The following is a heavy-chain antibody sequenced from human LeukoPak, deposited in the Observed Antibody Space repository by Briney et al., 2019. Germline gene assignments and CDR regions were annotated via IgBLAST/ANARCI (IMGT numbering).Heavy chain of an antibody. CDR2: ISAYNGNT. CDR1: GYTFTSYG. Sequence: GASVTVSCKASGYTFTSYGISWVRQAPGQGREWMGWISAYNGNTNYAQKLQGRVTMTTDTSTSTAYMELRSLRSDDTAVYYCARYRAYSSGWYGDFDYWGQGTLVTVSS. CDR3: ARYRAYSSGWYGDFDY. J-gene: IGHJ4*02. V-gene: IGHV1-18*01. D-gene: IGHD6-19*01.